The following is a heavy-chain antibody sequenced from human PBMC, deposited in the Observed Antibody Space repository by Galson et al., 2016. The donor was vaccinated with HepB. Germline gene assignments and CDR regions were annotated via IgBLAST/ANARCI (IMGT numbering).Heavy chain of an antibody. J-gene: IGHJ4*02. CDR2: INPSDGST. CDR3: PRDGVCGGDCHDY. CDR1: GYTLTSYY. V-gene: IGHV1-46*01. Sequence: SVKVSCKASGYTLTSYYIHWVRQAPGQGLEWMGVINPSDGSTIYAQKFRGRVAMTRDTSASTVYMELSSLRSDDTAIYYCPRDGVCGGDCHDYWGLGTLVTVST. D-gene: IGHD2-21*02.